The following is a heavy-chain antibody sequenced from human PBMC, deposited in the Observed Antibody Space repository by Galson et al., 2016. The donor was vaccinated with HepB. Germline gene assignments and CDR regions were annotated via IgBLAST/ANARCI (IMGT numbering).Heavy chain of an antibody. CDR2: IIRMFGTV. J-gene: IGHJ4*02. V-gene: IGHV1-69*13. Sequence: SVKVSCKASGGIFSNYAMSWVRQAPGHGPEWMGGIIRMFGTVNYARKFQGRVTISADDSASTVYMELSGLRSDDTAVYYCARSQIVATFTGFAYWGQGTRVTVSP. D-gene: IGHD5-12*01. CDR1: GGIFSNYA. CDR3: ARSQIVATFTGFAY.